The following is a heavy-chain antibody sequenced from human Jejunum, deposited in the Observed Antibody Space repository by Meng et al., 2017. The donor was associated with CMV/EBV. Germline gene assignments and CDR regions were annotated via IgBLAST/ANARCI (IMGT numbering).Heavy chain of an antibody. Sequence: ASGGTLSSYVIRWVRQAPGQGLEWMGRIIPIIGRPHHAQRFQDRVSITADKATRTVSMELKTLTSEDTAVYFCASDITGNTYAYDSWGQGTLVTVSS. D-gene: IGHD1-20*01. CDR3: ASDITGNTYAYDS. J-gene: IGHJ5*01. V-gene: IGHV1-69*04. CDR1: GGTLSSYV. CDR2: IIPIIGRP.